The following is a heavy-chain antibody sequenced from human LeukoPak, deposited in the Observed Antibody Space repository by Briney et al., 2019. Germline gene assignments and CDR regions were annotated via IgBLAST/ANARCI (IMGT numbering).Heavy chain of an antibody. CDR2: IYTSGST. CDR3: ARFSSGWYLTYYFDY. Sequence: SETLPLTCTVSGGSISSYYWSWIRQPAGKGLVWIGRIYTSGSTNYNPSLKSRVTMSVDTSKNQFSLKLSSVTAADTAVYYCARFSSGWYLTYYFDYWGQGTLVTVSS. J-gene: IGHJ4*02. D-gene: IGHD6-19*01. V-gene: IGHV4-4*07. CDR1: GGSISSYY.